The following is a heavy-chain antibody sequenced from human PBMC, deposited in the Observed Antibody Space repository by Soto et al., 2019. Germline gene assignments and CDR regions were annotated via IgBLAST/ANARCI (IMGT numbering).Heavy chain of an antibody. V-gene: IGHV3-23*01. D-gene: IGHD6-13*01. CDR2: TSGSGGST. J-gene: IGHJ6*03. Sequence: GESLKISCAASGFTFSTYAMSWVRQAPGKGLEWVSATSGSGGSTYYAGSVKGRFTISRDNSKNTLYLQMSSLRAEDTAIYYCAKDHGSTSWTDSYYYLDVWGKGTAVTVSS. CDR1: GFTFSTYA. CDR3: AKDHGSTSWTDSYYYLDV.